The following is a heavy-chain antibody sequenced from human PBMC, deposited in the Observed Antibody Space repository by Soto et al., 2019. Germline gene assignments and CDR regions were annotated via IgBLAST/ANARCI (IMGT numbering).Heavy chain of an antibody. Sequence: PSETLSLTCAVSGYSITSDYYWGWIRQPPGKGLEWIGSVDHSGRTYYSPSLRSRLTIFIDTSKNQFSLRLTSVTAADTAMYFCAKKGYYPSGKINLFDSWGPGTLVTVSS. D-gene: IGHD3-10*01. CDR1: GYSITSDYY. V-gene: IGHV4-38-2*01. J-gene: IGHJ4*02. CDR2: VDHSGRT. CDR3: AKKGYYPSGKINLFDS.